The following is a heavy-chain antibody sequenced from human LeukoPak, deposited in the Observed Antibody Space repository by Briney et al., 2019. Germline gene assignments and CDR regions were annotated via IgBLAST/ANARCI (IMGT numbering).Heavy chain of an antibody. D-gene: IGHD6-13*01. CDR2: IKPNSGGT. CDR3: AAGQEDSSSWSIDS. J-gene: IGHJ4*02. Sequence: ASVKVSCKACGYTFTGYYMHWVRQAPGQGLEWMGWIKPNSGGTNYAQKFQGRVTMTRDTSISTAYMELSRLRSDDTAVYYCAAGQEDSSSWSIDSWGQGTLVTVSS. V-gene: IGHV1-2*02. CDR1: GYTFTGYY.